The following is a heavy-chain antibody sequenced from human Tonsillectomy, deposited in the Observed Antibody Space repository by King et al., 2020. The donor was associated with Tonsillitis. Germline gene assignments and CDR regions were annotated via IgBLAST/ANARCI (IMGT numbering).Heavy chain of an antibody. Sequence: LQLQESGPGVVKPSETLSLTCTVSGGSISSSDHYWAWIRQPPGKGLEWIGYMYYSGAIFSNPPLKSRITISEGPSENRFSLKLNSVTAADTAVYFCARYVSGSFDDWGQGALVTVSS. CDR2: MYYSGAI. CDR3: ARYVSGSFDD. CDR1: GGSISSSDHY. V-gene: IGHV4-39*01. J-gene: IGHJ4*02. D-gene: IGHD1-26*01.